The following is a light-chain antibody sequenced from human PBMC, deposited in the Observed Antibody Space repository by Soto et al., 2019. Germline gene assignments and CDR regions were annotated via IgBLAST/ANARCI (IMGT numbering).Light chain of an antibody. V-gene: IGLV1-36*01. J-gene: IGLJ1*01. CDR1: NSNVGNNT. CDR2: YDD. Sequence: QSVLTQPPSASGTPGQRVTISCSGSNSNVGNNTVNWYQQLPGKAPKLLIYYDDLLPSGVSDRFSGSRSGTSASLAISGLQSEDEADYYCATWDDSLNGHVFGTGTKLTVL. CDR3: ATWDDSLNGHV.